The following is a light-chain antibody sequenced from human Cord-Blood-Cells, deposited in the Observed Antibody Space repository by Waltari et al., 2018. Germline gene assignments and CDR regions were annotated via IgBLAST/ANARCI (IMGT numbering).Light chain of an antibody. CDR1: QSVLYSSNNKNY. CDR2: WAS. CDR3: QQYYSTPLT. V-gene: IGKV4-1*01. Sequence: DIVMTQSPDSLAVSLGERATINCKSSQSVLYSSNNKNYLAWYQQKPGQPPKLLIYWASTRASGVPARFSGSGSGTDFTLTISSLQAEDVAVYYCQQYYSTPLTFGGGTKVEIK. J-gene: IGKJ4*01.